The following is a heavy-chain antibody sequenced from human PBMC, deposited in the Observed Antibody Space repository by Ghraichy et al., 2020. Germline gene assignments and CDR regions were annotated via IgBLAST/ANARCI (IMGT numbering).Heavy chain of an antibody. V-gene: IGHV3-43*02. D-gene: IGHD6-19*01. CDR1: GFTFDDYA. CDR2: ISGDGGST. CDR3: AKDIGYSSGWYGTGAFDI. Sequence: GGSLRLSCAASGFTFDDYAMHWVRQAPGKGLEWVSLISGDGGSTYYADSVKGRFTISRDNSKNSLYLQMNSLRTEDTALYYCAKDIGYSSGWYGTGAFDIWGQGTMVTVSS. J-gene: IGHJ3*02.